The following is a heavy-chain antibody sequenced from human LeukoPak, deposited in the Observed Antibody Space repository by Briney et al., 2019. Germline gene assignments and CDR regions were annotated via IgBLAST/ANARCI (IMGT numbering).Heavy chain of an antibody. CDR2: IWYDGSNK. CDR3: VRELPPVVQYYFNF. V-gene: IGHV3-33*01. D-gene: IGHD3-22*01. Sequence: GRSLRLSCAASGFTFSSYGMHWVRQAPGKGLEWVAVIWYDGSNKYYADSVKGRFTISRDNSRNTLYLQMNSLRAEDTAVYYCVRELPPVVQYYFNFWGPGTLVTVSS. J-gene: IGHJ4*02. CDR1: GFTFSSYG.